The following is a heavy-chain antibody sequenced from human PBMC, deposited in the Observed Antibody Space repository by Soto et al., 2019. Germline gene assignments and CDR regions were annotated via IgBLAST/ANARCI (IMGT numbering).Heavy chain of an antibody. Sequence: CGSLRLSCAASGFTFSIYAMSWVRQAPGKGLEWVSGIGGGDDDTYYADSVKGRFTISRDNSKNTLFLQMNSLRAEDTAVYYCAKDPWGTQLETPDYWGQGTLVTVS. D-gene: IGHD6-13*01. CDR1: GFTFSIYA. J-gene: IGHJ4*01. V-gene: IGHV3-23*01. CDR2: IGGGDDDT. CDR3: AKDPWGTQLETPDY.